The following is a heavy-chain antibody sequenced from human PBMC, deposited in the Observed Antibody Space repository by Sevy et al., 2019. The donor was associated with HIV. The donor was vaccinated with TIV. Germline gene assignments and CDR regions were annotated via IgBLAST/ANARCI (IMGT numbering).Heavy chain of an antibody. V-gene: IGHV3-11*01. CDR1: GFTFSDYY. D-gene: IGHD3-10*01. CDR3: ARDLSYYGSGSYPLYYYGMDV. CDR2: ISSSGSTI. J-gene: IGHJ6*02. Sequence: GGSLRLSCAASGFTFSDYYMSWIRQAPGKGLEWVSYISSSGSTIYYADSVKGRFTISRDNAKNSLYLQMNSLSAEDTAVYYCARDLSYYGSGSYPLYYYGMDVWGQGTTVTVSS.